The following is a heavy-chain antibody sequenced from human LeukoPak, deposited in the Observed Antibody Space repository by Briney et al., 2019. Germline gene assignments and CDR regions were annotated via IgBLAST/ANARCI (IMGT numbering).Heavy chain of an antibody. Sequence: ASVKVSCKASGYTFTGYHMHWVRQAPGQGLEWMGRINPNSGDTNYAQNFQGRVTMTRDTSISTAYMELSRLRSDDTAVYYCARTYSVVGPYYGMDVWGQGTTVTVPS. CDR1: GYTFTGYH. CDR3: ARTYSVVGPYYGMDV. D-gene: IGHD2-15*01. J-gene: IGHJ6*02. CDR2: INPNSGDT. V-gene: IGHV1-2*06.